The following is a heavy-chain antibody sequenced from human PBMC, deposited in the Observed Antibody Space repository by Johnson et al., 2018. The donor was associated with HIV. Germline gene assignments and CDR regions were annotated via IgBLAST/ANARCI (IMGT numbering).Heavy chain of an antibody. J-gene: IGHJ3*02. CDR2: ISYDGSNT. D-gene: IGHD4-17*01. V-gene: IGHV3-30*18. CDR3: AKDQYRKLTTVAGI. CDR1: GFTLTNYG. Sequence: QVQLVESGGGVVQPGRSLRLSCAVSGFTLTNYGIHWVRQAPDKGLEWVALISYDGSNTYYADSVSGRFTLSRDISKNTVYLQMNSLRAEDTAVYYCAKDQYRKLTTVAGIWGQGTMVTVSS.